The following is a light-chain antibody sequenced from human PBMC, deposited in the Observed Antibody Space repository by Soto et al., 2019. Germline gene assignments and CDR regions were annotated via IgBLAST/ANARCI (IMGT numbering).Light chain of an antibody. J-gene: IGLJ1*01. V-gene: IGLV2-14*03. Sequence: QSALTQPASVSGSPGQSIAISCTGTSSDVGGYNYVSWYQHHPGKAPKLLIYDVTNRPSGVSNRFSDSKSGNTASLTISGLQAEDEADYYCSSYTSSNTYVFGTGTKLTVL. CDR1: SSDVGGYNY. CDR3: SSYTSSNTYV. CDR2: DVT.